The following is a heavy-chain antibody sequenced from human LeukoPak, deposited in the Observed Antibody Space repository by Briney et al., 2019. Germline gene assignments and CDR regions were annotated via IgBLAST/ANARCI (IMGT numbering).Heavy chain of an antibody. CDR3: AKLQQLVPGWFDP. D-gene: IGHD6-13*01. Sequence: GGTLRLSCVVSGFTFSSYSMSWVRQAPGKGLEWVSAISGSGGSTYYADSVKGRFTISRDNSKNTLYLQMNSLRAEDTAVYYCAKLQQLVPGWFDPWGQGTLVTVSS. CDR2: ISGSGGST. V-gene: IGHV3-23*01. J-gene: IGHJ5*02. CDR1: GFTFSSYS.